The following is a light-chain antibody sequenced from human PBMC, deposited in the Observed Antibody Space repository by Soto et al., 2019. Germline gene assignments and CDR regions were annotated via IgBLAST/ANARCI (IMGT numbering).Light chain of an antibody. Sequence: DVVMTQSPLSLPVTLGQPASISCRSSQSIVYSDGKAYLSWFQQRPGQSPRRLIYKASNRDSGVPVGLGGSGSGTAFTLQIDRVEAEDVGIYYCMEGTYWPPTFGRGTRVDIK. J-gene: IGKJ1*01. CDR3: MEGTYWPPT. CDR1: QSIVYSDGKAY. CDR2: KAS. V-gene: IGKV2-30*01.